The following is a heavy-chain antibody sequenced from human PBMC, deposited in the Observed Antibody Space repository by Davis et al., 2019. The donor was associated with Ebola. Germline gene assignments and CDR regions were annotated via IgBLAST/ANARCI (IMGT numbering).Heavy chain of an antibody. Sequence: ASVKVSCKASGYTFTSYDINWVRQATGQGLEWMGWMNPNSGNTGYAQKFQGRVTITRNTSISTAYMELSSLRSEDTAVYYCARGGWNRLSSYYYYYYMDVWGKGTTVTVSS. D-gene: IGHD1-1*01. CDR3: ARGGWNRLSSYYYYYYMDV. J-gene: IGHJ6*03. CDR1: GYTFTSYD. CDR2: MNPNSGNT. V-gene: IGHV1-8*03.